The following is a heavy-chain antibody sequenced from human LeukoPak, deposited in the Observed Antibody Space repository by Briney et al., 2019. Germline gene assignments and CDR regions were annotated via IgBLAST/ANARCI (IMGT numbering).Heavy chain of an antibody. CDR1: GLSVSDNY. V-gene: IGHV3-53*01. CDR2: IYPNGRT. CDR3: ARAWTGDY. D-gene: IGHD3/OR15-3a*01. J-gene: IGHJ4*02. Sequence: GGSLRLSCAASGLSVSDNYMTWVRQAPGKGLDWVSIIYPNGRTYYADSVKGRFTISRDNSKNTLNLQMNSLRVEDTAVYYCARAWTGDYWGRGTLVTVSS.